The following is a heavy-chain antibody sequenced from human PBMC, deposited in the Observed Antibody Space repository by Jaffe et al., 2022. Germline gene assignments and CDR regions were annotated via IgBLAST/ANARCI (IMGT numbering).Heavy chain of an antibody. J-gene: IGHJ6*03. V-gene: IGHV4-34*01. D-gene: IGHD3-22*01. CDR1: GGSFSGYY. CDR2: INHSGST. Sequence: QVQLQQWGAGLLKPSETLSLTCAVYGGSFSGYYWSWIRQPPGKGLEWIGEINHSGSTNYNPSLKSRVTISVDTSKNQFSLKLSSVTAADTAVYYCAHDSSGYRDYYYYYYMDVWGKGTTVTVSS. CDR3: AHDSSGYRDYYYYYYMDV.